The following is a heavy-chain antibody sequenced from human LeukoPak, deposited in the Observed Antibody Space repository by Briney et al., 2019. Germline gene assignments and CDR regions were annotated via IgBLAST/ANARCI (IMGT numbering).Heavy chain of an antibody. CDR3: ARARGDIVVVPAAIWFDP. V-gene: IGHV1-2*02. CDR1: GYTFTGYY. CDR2: VKPNNGGT. Sequence: ASVKVSCKASGYTFTGYYMHWVRQAPGQGLEWMGWVKPNNGGTNYAQKFQGRVTMTRDTSISTAYMELSRLRSDDTAVYYCARARGDIVVVPAAIWFDPWGQGTLVTVSS. D-gene: IGHD2-2*01. J-gene: IGHJ5*02.